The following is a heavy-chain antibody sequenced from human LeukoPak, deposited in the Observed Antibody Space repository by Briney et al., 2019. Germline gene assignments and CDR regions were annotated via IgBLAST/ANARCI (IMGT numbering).Heavy chain of an antibody. V-gene: IGHV3-43*01. CDR1: GFTFDNYT. CDR2: ISWDGGST. CDR3: AKDKGNNWFDP. J-gene: IGHJ5*02. Sequence: GGSLRLSCAASGFTFDNYTMHWVRQAPGKGLEWVSLISWDGGSTYYADSVKGRFTISRDNSNNSLYLQMNSLRTEDTALYYCAKDKGNNWFDPWGQGTLVTVSS.